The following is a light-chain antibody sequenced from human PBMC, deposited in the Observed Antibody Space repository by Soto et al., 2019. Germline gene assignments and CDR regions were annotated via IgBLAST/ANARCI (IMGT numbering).Light chain of an antibody. V-gene: IGLV1-44*01. Sequence: QSVLTQPPSASGTPGQRVTISCSGSSSNIGSNTVNWYQQLPGMAPKLLIYGNNQRPSGVPDRFSGSKSGTSASLAISGLQSADEADYYCCSYAGSCTYVFGTGTKVTVL. J-gene: IGLJ1*01. CDR1: SSNIGSNT. CDR3: CSYAGSCTYV. CDR2: GNN.